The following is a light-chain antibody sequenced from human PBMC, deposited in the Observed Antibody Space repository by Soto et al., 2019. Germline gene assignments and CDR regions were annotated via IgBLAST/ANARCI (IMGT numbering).Light chain of an antibody. Sequence: EVVMTQSPATLSVSPGERATLSCRASQSVSSSLAWYQQKPGQAPRLLIYGASTRATGIPVRFSGSGSGTDFTLTISSLLSEDFAVYYCQQYNRWPPWTFGQGTKVEIK. CDR1: QSVSSS. J-gene: IGKJ1*01. CDR2: GAS. CDR3: QQYNRWPPWT. V-gene: IGKV3-15*01.